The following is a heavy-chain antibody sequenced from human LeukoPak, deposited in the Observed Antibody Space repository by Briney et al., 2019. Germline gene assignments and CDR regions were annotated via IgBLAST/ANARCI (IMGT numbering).Heavy chain of an antibody. J-gene: IGHJ3*02. V-gene: IGHV4-59*01. D-gene: IGHD2-21*02. CDR1: GGSISSYY. CDR3: AREDCGGDCPTFDI. Sequence: PSETLSLTCTVSGGSISSYYWSWIRQPPGKGLEWIGYIYYSGSTNYNPSLKSRVTISVDTSKNQFSLKLSSVTAADTAVYYCAREDCGGDCPTFDIWGPGTMVTVSS. CDR2: IYYSGST.